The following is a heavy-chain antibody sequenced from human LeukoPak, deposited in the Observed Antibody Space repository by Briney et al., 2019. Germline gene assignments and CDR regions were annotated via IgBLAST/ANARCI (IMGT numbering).Heavy chain of an antibody. CDR3: VRDGLERQSLYYYMDV. J-gene: IGHJ6*03. V-gene: IGHV1-2*02. CDR1: GYTFTSYD. D-gene: IGHD1-1*01. CDR2: INPNSGGT. Sequence: ASVKVSCKASGYTFTSYDINWVRQATGQGLEWMGWINPNSGGTNYAQKFQGRVTMTRDTSISTAYMELSRLRSDDTAVYYCVRDGLERQSLYYYMDVWGKGTTVTISS.